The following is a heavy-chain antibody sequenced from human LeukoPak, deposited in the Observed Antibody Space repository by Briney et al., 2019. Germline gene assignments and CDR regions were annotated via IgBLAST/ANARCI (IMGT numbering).Heavy chain of an antibody. Sequence: PGGSLRLSCAASGFTFSSYGMHWVRQAPGKWLEWVAVIWYDGSNKYYADSVKGRFTISRDNSKNTLYLQMNSLRAEDTAVYYCAKGRSSYGSGAFDIWGQGTVVTVSS. D-gene: IGHD5-18*01. CDR3: AKGRSSYGSGAFDI. CDR1: GFTFSSYG. J-gene: IGHJ3*02. V-gene: IGHV3-33*06. CDR2: IWYDGSNK.